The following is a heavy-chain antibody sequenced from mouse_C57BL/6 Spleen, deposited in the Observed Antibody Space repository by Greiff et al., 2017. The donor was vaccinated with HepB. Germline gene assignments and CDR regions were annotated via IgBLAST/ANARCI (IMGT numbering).Heavy chain of an antibody. Sequence: EVHLVESEGGLVQPGSSMKLSCTASGFTFSDYYMAWVRQVPEKGLEWVANINYDGSSTYYLDSLKSRFIISRDNAKNILYLQMSSLKSEDTATYYCARESLGRNYFDYWGQGTTLTVSS. V-gene: IGHV5-16*01. D-gene: IGHD4-1*01. CDR3: ARESLGRNYFDY. CDR2: INYDGSST. CDR1: GFTFSDYY. J-gene: IGHJ2*01.